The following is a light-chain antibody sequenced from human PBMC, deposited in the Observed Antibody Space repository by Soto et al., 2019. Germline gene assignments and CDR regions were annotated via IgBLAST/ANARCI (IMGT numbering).Light chain of an antibody. CDR3: RSYAGRYTRV. CDR1: SSDFGGYNY. V-gene: IGLV2-11*01. Sequence: QSVLTQPRSVSGSPGQSVTISCTGTSSDFGGYNYVSWYQQHPGIAPQLIIYDITKRPSGVPDRFSGYNSGNTPSLTISGLQAEDEADYYCRSYAGRYTRVFGGGTKVTVL. CDR2: DIT. J-gene: IGLJ3*02.